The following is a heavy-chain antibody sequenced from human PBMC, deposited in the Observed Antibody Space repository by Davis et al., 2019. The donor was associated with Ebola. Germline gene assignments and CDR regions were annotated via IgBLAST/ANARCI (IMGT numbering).Heavy chain of an antibody. CDR2: IYYSGST. Sequence: SETLSLTCTVSGGSISSYYWSWIRQPPGKGLEWIGYIYYSGSTNYNPSLKSRVTISVDTSKNQFSLKLSSVTAADTAVYYCARGPDSSSREPYYYYGMDVWGKGTTVTVSS. V-gene: IGHV4-59*01. J-gene: IGHJ6*04. CDR1: GGSISSYY. D-gene: IGHD6-13*01. CDR3: ARGPDSSSREPYYYYGMDV.